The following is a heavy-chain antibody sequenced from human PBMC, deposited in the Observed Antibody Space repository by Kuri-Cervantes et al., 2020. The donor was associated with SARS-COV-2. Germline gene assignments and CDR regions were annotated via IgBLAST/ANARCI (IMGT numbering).Heavy chain of an antibody. CDR2: FDPEDGET. CDR1: GYTLTELS. J-gene: IGHJ3*02. D-gene: IGHD5-18*01. V-gene: IGHV1-24*01. Sequence: VKVSCKVSGYTLTELSMHWVRQAPGKGLEWMGGFDPEDGETIYAQKFQGRVTMTEDTSTDTAYMELSSLRSEDTAVYYCARDWGWIQLWPTDAFDIWGQGTMVTVSS. CDR3: ARDWGWIQLWPTDAFDI.